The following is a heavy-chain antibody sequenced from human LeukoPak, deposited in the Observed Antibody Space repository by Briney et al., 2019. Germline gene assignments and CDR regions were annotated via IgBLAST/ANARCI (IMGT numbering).Heavy chain of an antibody. CDR3: ARVSTVRGQYYYYYMDV. J-gene: IGHJ6*03. V-gene: IGHV1-18*01. Sequence: ASVKVSCKASGYTFTSYGISWVRQAPGQGLEWMGWISAYNGNTNYAQKLQGRVTMTTDTSTSTAYMELRSLRSDDTAVYYCARVSTVRGQYYYYYMDVWGKGTTVTVSS. CDR1: GYTFTSYG. CDR2: ISAYNGNT. D-gene: IGHD4-11*01.